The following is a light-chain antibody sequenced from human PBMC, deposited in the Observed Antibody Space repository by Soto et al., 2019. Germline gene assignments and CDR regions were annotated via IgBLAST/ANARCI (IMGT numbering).Light chain of an antibody. V-gene: IGLV2-11*01. CDR1: SSDVGGYNS. CDR3: CSYAGTYTWV. J-gene: IGLJ3*02. Sequence: QSVLTQPRSVSGSPGQSVTISCTGTSSDVGGYNSVSWYQQYPSKAPKLMIYDVSKRPSGVPDRFSGSKSGNAASLTISGLQAEDEADYYCCSYAGTYTWVFGGGTKLTVL. CDR2: DVS.